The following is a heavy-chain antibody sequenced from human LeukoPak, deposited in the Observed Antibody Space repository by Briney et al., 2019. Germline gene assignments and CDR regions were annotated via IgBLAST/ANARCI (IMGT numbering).Heavy chain of an antibody. J-gene: IGHJ4*02. CDR2: INHSGST. Sequence: PSETLSLTCAVYAGSFSGYYWSWIRQPPGKGLEWVGEINHSGSTSYNASLKSRVTISVDTSKNQLSLKLSSVTAADTAVYYCAILAGQLACDYWGQGTLVTVSS. CDR3: AILAGQLACDY. V-gene: IGHV4-34*01. D-gene: IGHD3-16*01. CDR1: AGSFSGYY.